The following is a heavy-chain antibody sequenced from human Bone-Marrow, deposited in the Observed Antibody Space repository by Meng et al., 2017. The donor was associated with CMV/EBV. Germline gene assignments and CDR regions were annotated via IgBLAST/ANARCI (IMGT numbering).Heavy chain of an antibody. D-gene: IGHD2-2*01. CDR3: ARGHHCDRTSCSSHGDYYYSGLDA. CDR2: ISSAGDT. J-gene: IGHJ6*02. V-gene: IGHV3-13*01. CDR1: GFTFRTYD. Sequence: GESLKISCTGSGFTFRTYDMHWVRQVPGKGLEWVSGISSAGDTYYAASVKGRFTISRQRAGSSFDLQMHNLNAGDTAVYYCARGHHCDRTSCSSHGDYYYSGLDAWGQGTTVTVSS.